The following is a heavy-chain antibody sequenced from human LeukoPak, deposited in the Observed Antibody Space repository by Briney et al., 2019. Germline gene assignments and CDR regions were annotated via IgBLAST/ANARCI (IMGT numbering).Heavy chain of an antibody. Sequence: PSETLSLTCTVSGGSISSSYWSWIRQPPGKGLEWIGYIYYSGSTNYNPSLKSRVTMSVDTSKNQFSLNLNSVTAADTAVYYCARGKIAGGSDGAFDIWGQGTKVTVSS. J-gene: IGHJ3*02. V-gene: IGHV4-59*08. CDR1: GGSISSSY. CDR2: IYYSGST. D-gene: IGHD6-13*01. CDR3: ARGKIAGGSDGAFDI.